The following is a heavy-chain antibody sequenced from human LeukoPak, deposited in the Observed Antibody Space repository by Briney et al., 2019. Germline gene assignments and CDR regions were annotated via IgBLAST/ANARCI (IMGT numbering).Heavy chain of an antibody. CDR2: IYHSGPT. Sequence: KPSETLSLTCSVSSFSISSGHYWGWIRQPPGKDLEWIGSIYHSGPTYYNPSLKSRVTISVDTSKNHFSLTLTSVTAADTAVYYCARDVDRFDYWGQGTLVTVSS. J-gene: IGHJ4*02. CDR3: ARDVDRFDY. V-gene: IGHV4-38-2*02. CDR1: SFSISSGHY. D-gene: IGHD2-21*01.